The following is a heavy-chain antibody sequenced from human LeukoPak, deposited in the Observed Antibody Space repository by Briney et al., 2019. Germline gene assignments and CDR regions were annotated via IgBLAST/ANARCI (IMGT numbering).Heavy chain of an antibody. CDR3: ARDSSITLFRGVKDY. D-gene: IGHD3-10*01. V-gene: IGHV3-48*03. CDR1: GFTFSSYE. CDR2: ISSSGSTI. Sequence: GGSLRLSCAASGFTFSSYEMNWVRQAPGKGLEWVSYISSSGSTIYYADSVKGRFTISRDNAKNSLYLQMNSLRAEDTAVYYCARDSSITLFRGVKDYWGQGTLVTVSS. J-gene: IGHJ4*02.